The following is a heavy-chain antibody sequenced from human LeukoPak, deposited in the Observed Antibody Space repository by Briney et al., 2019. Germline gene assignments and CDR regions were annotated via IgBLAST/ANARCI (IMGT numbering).Heavy chain of an antibody. V-gene: IGHV3-23*01. D-gene: IGHD3-22*01. Sequence: GGSLRLSCAASGFTFSSYAMSWVRQAPGKGLEWVSAISGSGGSTYYADSVKGRFTISRDNSKNTLYLQMNSLRAEDTAVYYCAKVFGPPDYYYDSSGFLGLDAFDIWGQGTMVTVSS. J-gene: IGHJ3*02. CDR2: ISGSGGST. CDR3: AKVFGPPDYYYDSSGFLGLDAFDI. CDR1: GFTFSSYA.